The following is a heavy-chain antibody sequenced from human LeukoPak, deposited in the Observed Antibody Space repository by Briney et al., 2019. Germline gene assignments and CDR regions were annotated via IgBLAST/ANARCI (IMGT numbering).Heavy chain of an antibody. J-gene: IGHJ4*02. CDR1: GFTVSNNY. CDR3: AREGYCGGDCYYFDY. CDR2: IYSGNNT. D-gene: IGHD2-21*02. V-gene: IGHV3-53*01. Sequence: GGSLRLSCAASGFTVSNNYMSWVRQAPGKGLEWVSVIYSGNNTYFADSVKGRFTISRDNSKNTLYLQMNSLRAEDTAVYYCAREGYCGGDCYYFDYWGQGTLVTVSS.